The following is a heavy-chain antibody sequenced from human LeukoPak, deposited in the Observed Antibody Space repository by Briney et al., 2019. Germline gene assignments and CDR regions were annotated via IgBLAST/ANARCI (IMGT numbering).Heavy chain of an antibody. V-gene: IGHV4-4*07. D-gene: IGHD2-15*01. CDR3: ARLSCSAGSCYEGDH. J-gene: IGHJ4*02. Sequence: SETLSLTCTVSGGSISSYYWSWIRQPAGKGLEWIGRIYTSGSTNYNPSLRSRVTMSVDTSKNQFSLKLSSVTAADTAVYFCARLSCSAGSCYEGDHWGQGILVTVSS. CDR2: IYTSGST. CDR1: GGSISSYY.